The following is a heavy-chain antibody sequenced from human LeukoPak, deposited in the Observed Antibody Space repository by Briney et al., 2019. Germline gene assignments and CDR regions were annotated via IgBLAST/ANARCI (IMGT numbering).Heavy chain of an antibody. V-gene: IGHV3-23*01. Sequence: GGFLRLSCAVSGITLSNYGMNWVRQAPGKGLEWIAGISGSGGSTNYADSVKGRFTISRDNSKNTLYLQMNSLRAEDTAVYFCAERGVVIRVILVGFHKEAYYFDSWGQGALVTVPS. CDR3: AERGVVIRVILVGFHKEAYYFDS. J-gene: IGHJ4*02. CDR1: GITLSNYG. D-gene: IGHD3-22*01. CDR2: ISGSGGST.